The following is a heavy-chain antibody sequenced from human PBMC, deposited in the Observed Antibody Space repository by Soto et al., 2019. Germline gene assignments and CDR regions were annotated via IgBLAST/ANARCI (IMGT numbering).Heavy chain of an antibody. CDR3: ASNFGVTPDYYYGMDV. Sequence: SVKVSCKASGGTFSSYAIGWVRQAPGQGLEWMGGIIPIFGTANYAQKFQGRVTITADESTSTAYMELSSLRSEDTAVYYCASNFGVTPDYYYGMDVWGQGTTVTVSS. CDR2: IIPIFGTA. J-gene: IGHJ6*02. D-gene: IGHD3-3*01. V-gene: IGHV1-69*13. CDR1: GGTFSSYA.